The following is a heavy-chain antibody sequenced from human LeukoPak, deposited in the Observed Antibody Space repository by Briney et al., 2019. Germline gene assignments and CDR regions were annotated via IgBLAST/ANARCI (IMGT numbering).Heavy chain of an antibody. Sequence: ASVKVSCKATSYISWVRQAPGQGLEWMGWIGSYAGDTYYAQKFQGRVTVTTDTSSSTAYMELRSLRSDDTGVYYCARDFWNFDDSRGYYRDFDSWGQGTLVTVSS. D-gene: IGHD3-22*01. CDR1: TSY. V-gene: IGHV1-18*01. CDR2: IGSYAGDT. J-gene: IGHJ5*01. CDR3: ARDFWNFDDSRGYYRDFDS.